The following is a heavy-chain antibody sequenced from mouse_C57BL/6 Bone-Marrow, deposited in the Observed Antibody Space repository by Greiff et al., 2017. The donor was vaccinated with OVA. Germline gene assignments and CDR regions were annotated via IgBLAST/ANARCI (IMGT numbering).Heavy chain of an antibody. CDR2: IDPSDSYT. Sequence: QVQLQQSGAELVKPGASVKLSCKASGYTFTSYWMQWVNQRPGQGLEWIGEIDPSDSYTNYNQKFKGKATLTVDTSSSTAYMQLSSLTSEDSAVYYCARDDYGFDDWGQGTTLTVSS. V-gene: IGHV1-50*01. D-gene: IGHD2-4*01. CDR1: GYTFTSYW. J-gene: IGHJ2*01. CDR3: ARDDYGFDD.